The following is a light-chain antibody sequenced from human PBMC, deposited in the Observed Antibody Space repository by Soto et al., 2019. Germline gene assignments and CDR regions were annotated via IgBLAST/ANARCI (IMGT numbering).Light chain of an antibody. CDR3: AAWDDSLNGLYV. J-gene: IGLJ1*01. V-gene: IGLV1-44*01. Sequence: QSVLAQPPSASGTPGQRVTISCSGSSSNIGSNTVNWYQQLPGTAPKLLIHSNNQRPSGVPDRFSGSKSGTSASLAISGLQSEDEADYYSAAWDDSLNGLYVFGTGTKVTVL. CDR2: SNN. CDR1: SSNIGSNT.